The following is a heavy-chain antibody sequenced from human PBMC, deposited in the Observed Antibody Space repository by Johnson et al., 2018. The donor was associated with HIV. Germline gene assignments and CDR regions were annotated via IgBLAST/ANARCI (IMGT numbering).Heavy chain of an antibody. CDR3: ARGRSDAFDI. V-gene: IGHV3-7*01. Sequence: VQLVESGGGLVQPGGSLRLSCTGSGFTFSSFWLSWVRQAPGKGLEWLANINLDGSERFYVDSVKGRFTISRDNVKHSLYLQMNSLRAEDTAVYYCARGRSDAFDIWGQGTMVTVSS. CDR2: INLDGSER. J-gene: IGHJ3*02. CDR1: GFTFSSFW.